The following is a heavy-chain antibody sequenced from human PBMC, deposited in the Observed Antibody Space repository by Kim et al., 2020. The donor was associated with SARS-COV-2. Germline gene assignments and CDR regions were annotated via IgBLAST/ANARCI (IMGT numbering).Heavy chain of an antibody. Sequence: STPSLKSRVTISVDTSKNQFSLKLTSVTAADTSVYYCARLANPYYYDSSHWGQGTLVTVSS. D-gene: IGHD3-22*01. J-gene: IGHJ4*02. V-gene: IGHV4-30-2*04. CDR3: ARLANPYYYDSSH.